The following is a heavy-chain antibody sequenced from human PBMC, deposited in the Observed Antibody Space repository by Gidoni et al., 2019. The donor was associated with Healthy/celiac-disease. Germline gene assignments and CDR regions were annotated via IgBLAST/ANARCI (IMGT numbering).Heavy chain of an antibody. CDR2: IVVGSGNT. D-gene: IGHD3-16*02. CDR1: GFTFTSSA. V-gene: IGHV1-58*02. J-gene: IGHJ3*02. Sequence: QMQLVQSGPEVKKPGNSVKVSCQASGFTFTSSARQWVRQARGQRLEWIGWIVVGSGNTNYAQKFQERVTITRDMSTSTAYMELSSLRSEDTAVYYCAAQTPLGGAFDIWGQGTMVTVSS. CDR3: AAQTPLGGAFDI.